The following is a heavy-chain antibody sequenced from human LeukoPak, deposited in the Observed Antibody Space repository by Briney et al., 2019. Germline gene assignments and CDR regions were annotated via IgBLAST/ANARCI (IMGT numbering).Heavy chain of an antibody. D-gene: IGHD1-26*01. CDR3: ARERGRGRDSPWFDY. Sequence: GGSLRLSCAASGFTFSSYAMHWVRQAPGKGLEWVAVISYDGSNKYYADSVKGRFTISRDNSKNTLDLQMTGLRAEDTAVYYCARERGRGRDSPWFDYWGQGTLVTVSS. CDR1: GFTFSSYA. CDR2: ISYDGSNK. J-gene: IGHJ4*02. V-gene: IGHV3-30*14.